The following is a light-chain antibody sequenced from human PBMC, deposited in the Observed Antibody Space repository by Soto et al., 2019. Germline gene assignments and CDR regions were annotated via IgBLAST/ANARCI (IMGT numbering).Light chain of an antibody. CDR1: QSVGIN. CDR3: QQYNDWPPVT. Sequence: EIMMTQSPATLSVSPVERATLSCSASQSVGINLAWYQHKPGQAPRLLIYGASTRATGFPARFSGSGSGTEFTLTINSLQSEDSALYYCQQYNDWPPVTFGGGTKVDIK. CDR2: GAS. J-gene: IGKJ4*01. V-gene: IGKV3-15*01.